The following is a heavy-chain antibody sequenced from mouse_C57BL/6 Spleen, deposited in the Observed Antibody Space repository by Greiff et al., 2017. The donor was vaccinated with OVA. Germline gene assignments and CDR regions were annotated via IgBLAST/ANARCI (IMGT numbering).Heavy chain of an antibody. CDR3: AKTSNWDEGYYLDY. CDR1: GFSLTSYG. Sequence: VQRVESGPGLVQPSQSLSITCTVSGFSLTSYGVHWVRQSPGKGLEWLGVIWRGGSTDYNAAFMSRLSITKDNSKSQVFFKMNSLQADDTAIYYCAKTSNWDEGYYLDYWGQGTTLTVSS. CDR2: IWRGGST. D-gene: IGHD4-1*01. V-gene: IGHV2-5*01. J-gene: IGHJ2*01.